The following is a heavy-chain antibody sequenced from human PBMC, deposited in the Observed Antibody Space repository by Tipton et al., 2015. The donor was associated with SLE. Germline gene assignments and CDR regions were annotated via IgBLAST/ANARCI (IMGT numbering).Heavy chain of an antibody. J-gene: IGHJ4*02. Sequence: TLSLTCTVSGGSITRSNFYWAWIRQPPGKGLEWVGSIFYSGGTYYNTSLESRVTISVDTSSNQFSLGLSSVSAADTAVYYCARDSLSDSGGWYFDSWGQGALVTVSS. CDR2: IFYSGGT. CDR3: ARDSLSDSGGWYFDS. CDR1: GGSITRSNFY. D-gene: IGHD6-19*01. V-gene: IGHV4-39*07.